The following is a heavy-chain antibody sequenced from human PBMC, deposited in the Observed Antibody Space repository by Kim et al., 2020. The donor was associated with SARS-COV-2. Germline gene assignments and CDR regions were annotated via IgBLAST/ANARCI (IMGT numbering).Heavy chain of an antibody. V-gene: IGHV3-53*05. CDR3: TTYRYNTRDGWTGFDY. D-gene: IGHD5-12*01. CDR2: IYSDGTP. CDR1: GFSVSDNY. J-gene: IGHJ4*02. Sequence: GGSLRLSCAASGFSVSDNYMTWVRQAPGKGLEWVSAIYSDGTPYYADAVRGRFIVSRDGCKNTLFLQMNGLRAEDAAMYFCTTYRYNTRDGWTGFDYWGQGTLVIVSS.